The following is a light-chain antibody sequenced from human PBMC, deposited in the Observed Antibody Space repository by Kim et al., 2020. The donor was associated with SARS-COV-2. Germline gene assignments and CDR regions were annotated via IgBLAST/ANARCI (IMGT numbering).Light chain of an antibody. CDR3: QSYDSSTHWV. CDR2: EDN. Sequence: NFMLTQPHSVSESPGKTVTISCTGSSGNLASNYVQWYQQRPGSAPTTVIYEDNQRPSGVPDRFSGSIDASANSASLTISGLKTDDEADYYCQSYDSSTHWVFGGGTKVTVL. J-gene: IGLJ3*02. CDR1: SGNLASNY. V-gene: IGLV6-57*02.